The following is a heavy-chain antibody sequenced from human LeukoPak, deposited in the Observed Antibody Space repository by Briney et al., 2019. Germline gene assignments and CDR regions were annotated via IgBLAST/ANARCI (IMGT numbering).Heavy chain of an antibody. CDR3: ARGNRKWLQFWFDP. J-gene: IGHJ5*02. CDR2: INHSGST. CDR1: GGSFSGYY. D-gene: IGHD5-24*01. Sequence: SETLSLTCAVYGGSFSGYYWSWIRQPPGKGLEWIGEINHSGSTNYNPSLKSRVTISVDTSKNQFSLKLSSVTAADTAVYYCARGNRKWLQFWFDPWSQGTLVTVSS. V-gene: IGHV4-34*01.